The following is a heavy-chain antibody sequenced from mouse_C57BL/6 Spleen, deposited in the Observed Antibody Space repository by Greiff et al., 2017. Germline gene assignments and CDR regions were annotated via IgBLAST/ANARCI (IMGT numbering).Heavy chain of an antibody. J-gene: IGHJ4*01. V-gene: IGHV1-55*01. CDR1: GYTFTSYW. Sequence: VQLKQPGAELVKPGASVKMSCKASGYTFTSYWITWVKQRPGQGLEWIGDIYPGSGSTNYNEKFKSKATLTVDTSSSTAYMQLSSLTSEDSAVYYCARRTGSYAMDYWGQGTSVTVSS. D-gene: IGHD4-1*01. CDR2: IYPGSGST. CDR3: ARRTGSYAMDY.